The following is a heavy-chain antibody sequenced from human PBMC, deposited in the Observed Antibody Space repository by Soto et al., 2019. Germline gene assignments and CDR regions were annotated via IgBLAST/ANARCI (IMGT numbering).Heavy chain of an antibody. D-gene: IGHD6-19*01. CDR3: AKGRYDYYYYYMDV. Sequence: GGSLRLSCAASGFTFSSYAMSWVRQAPGKGLEWVSAISGSGGSTYYADSVKGRFTISRDNSKNTLYLQMNSLRAEDTAVYYCAKGRYDYYYYYMDVWGKGTTVTVSS. CDR1: GFTFSSYA. J-gene: IGHJ6*03. CDR2: ISGSGGST. V-gene: IGHV3-23*01.